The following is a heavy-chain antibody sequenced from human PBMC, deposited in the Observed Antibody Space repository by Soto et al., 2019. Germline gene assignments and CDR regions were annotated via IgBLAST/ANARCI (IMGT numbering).Heavy chain of an antibody. CDR2: IWYDGSNK. D-gene: IGHD3-9*01. Sequence: QVQLVESGGGVVQPGRSLRLSCAASGFTFSSYGMHWVRQAPGKGLEWVAVIWYDGSNKYYADSVKGRFTISRDNSKNTLYLQMNSLRAEYTAVYYCARDATYYDILTGLSDAFDIWGQGTMVTVSS. V-gene: IGHV3-33*01. J-gene: IGHJ3*02. CDR3: ARDATYYDILTGLSDAFDI. CDR1: GFTFSSYG.